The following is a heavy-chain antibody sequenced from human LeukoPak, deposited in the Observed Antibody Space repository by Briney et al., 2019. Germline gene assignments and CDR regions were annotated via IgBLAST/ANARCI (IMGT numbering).Heavy chain of an antibody. CDR3: ARAALRNRAPDWFDP. D-gene: IGHD1-14*01. Sequence: SGGSLRLSCAASGFTFSSFSIHWVRQPPGKGLEWVALISYDGSNTYYADSVEGRFTISRDNSKNTLYLQMNSLRAEDTAVYYCARAALRNRAPDWFDPWGQGTLVTVSS. V-gene: IGHV3-30*14. CDR1: GFTFSSFS. CDR2: ISYDGSNT. J-gene: IGHJ5*02.